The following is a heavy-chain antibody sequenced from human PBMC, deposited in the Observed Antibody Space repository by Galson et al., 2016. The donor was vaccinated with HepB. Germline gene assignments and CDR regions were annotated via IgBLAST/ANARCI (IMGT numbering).Heavy chain of an antibody. D-gene: IGHD2-2*01. CDR3: AKLTGMGSSSEVQLLDYYYYGMDV. J-gene: IGHJ6*02. CDR1: GFTFSRHA. Sequence: SLRLSCAASGFTFSRHAIYWVRQAPGKGLEWVAAISYDGSTKYNADSVKGRFTVSRDNSKNTLYLQMNSLRPEDTASYYCAKLTGMGSSSEVQLLDYYYYGMDVWGQGTAVTVSS. CDR2: ISYDGSTK. V-gene: IGHV3-30*04.